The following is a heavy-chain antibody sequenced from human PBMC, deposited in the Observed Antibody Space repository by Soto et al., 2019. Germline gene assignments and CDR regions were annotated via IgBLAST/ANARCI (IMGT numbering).Heavy chain of an antibody. Sequence: QVQLVQSGAEVKRPGSSVKVSCKASGDTFNFYSINWVRQAPGVGLEWVGRVNPILSMSNYAQRFQGRVTMTANKSTSTAYMELRSLRSEETAIYYCASSYGSGYRAFDYWGQGALVTVS. J-gene: IGHJ4*02. CDR1: GDTFNFYS. CDR3: ASSYGSGYRAFDY. D-gene: IGHD3-10*01. CDR2: VNPILSMS. V-gene: IGHV1-69*02.